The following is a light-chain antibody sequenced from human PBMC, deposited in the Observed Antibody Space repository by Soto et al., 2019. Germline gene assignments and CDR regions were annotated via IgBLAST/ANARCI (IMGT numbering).Light chain of an antibody. J-gene: IGKJ4*01. V-gene: IGKV3-11*01. CDR3: QQRSNLIT. CDR1: QSVSVY. Sequence: EIVLTQSPATLSVSPGERATLSCRASQSVSVYLDWYQQKSGQAPRLLIYDASKRATGIPAGFSGSGSGTDFTLTISSLEPEDIAVYYCQQRSNLITFGGGTKVEIK. CDR2: DAS.